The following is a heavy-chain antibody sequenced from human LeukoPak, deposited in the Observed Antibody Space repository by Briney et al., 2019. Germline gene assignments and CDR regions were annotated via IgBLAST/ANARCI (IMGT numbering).Heavy chain of an antibody. CDR2: TYYRSKWYN. J-gene: IGHJ3*01. CDR1: GDSVSSNSAA. CDR3: ARILGVASLDAFDV. V-gene: IGHV6-1*01. Sequence: SQTLSLTCAIFGDSVSSNSAAWHWLRQSPSRGLEWLGRTYYRSKWYNDYALSVKSRITINPDTSKNQFSLQLSSVTPEDTAVYYCARILGVASLDAFDVWGQGTMVTVSS. D-gene: IGHD2-8*02.